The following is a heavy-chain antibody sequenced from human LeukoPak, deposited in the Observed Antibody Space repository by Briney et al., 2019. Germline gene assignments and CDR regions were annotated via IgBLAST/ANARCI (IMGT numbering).Heavy chain of an antibody. Sequence: GGSLRLSCAASGFALSSYAMTWVRQAPGRGLEWVSSVDGGGGGTYYADSVKGRFTISRDNSKDTLYLQMNGLRAEDTAVYFCAKQSAGSAAWYSLHYDFWGQGTLVTVSS. D-gene: IGHD6-13*01. CDR1: GFALSSYA. CDR2: VDGGGGGT. J-gene: IGHJ4*02. V-gene: IGHV3-23*01. CDR3: AKQSAGSAAWYSLHYDF.